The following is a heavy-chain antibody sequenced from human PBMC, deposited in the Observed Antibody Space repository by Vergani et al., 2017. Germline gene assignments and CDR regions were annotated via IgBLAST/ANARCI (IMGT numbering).Heavy chain of an antibody. D-gene: IGHD4-23*01. J-gene: IGHJ4*02. CDR2: ISYDGSNK. CDR3: ARDRRYGCNLGISY. V-gene: IGHV3-30-3*01. Sequence: QVQLVESGGGVVQPGRSLRLSCAASGFTFSSYAMHWVRQAPGKGLGWVAVISYDGSNKYYADSVKGRFTISRDNSKNTLYLQMNSLRAEDTAVYYCARDRRYGCNLGISYWGQGTLVTVSS. CDR1: GFTFSSYA.